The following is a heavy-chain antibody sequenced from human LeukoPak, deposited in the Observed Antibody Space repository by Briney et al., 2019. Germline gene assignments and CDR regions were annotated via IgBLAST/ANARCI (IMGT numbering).Heavy chain of an antibody. CDR1: GFTFSNYW. J-gene: IGHJ4*02. CDR3: ARDRQSGYYFY. D-gene: IGHD3-22*01. Sequence: PGGSLRLSCAASGFTFSNYWMTWVRQAPGKGLEWVANIKEDGSQKYYVDSVKGRFTISRDNAKNSLYLQMSSLRAEDTAVYFCARDRQSGYYFYWGQGTVVTVSS. V-gene: IGHV3-7*01. CDR2: IKEDGSQK.